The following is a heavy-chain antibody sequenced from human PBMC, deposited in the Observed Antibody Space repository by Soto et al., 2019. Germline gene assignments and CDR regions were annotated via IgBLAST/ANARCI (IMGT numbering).Heavy chain of an antibody. Sequence: PGGSLRLSCAASGFTFSTFTMNWVRQAPGKGPEWVSCISSSTYIYYADSVKGRFTASRDNAKNSLYLQMNSLTVEDTAVYYCTRDPRLADHWGQGTLVTVSS. CDR2: ISSSTYI. CDR3: TRDPRLADH. V-gene: IGHV3-21*04. J-gene: IGHJ5*02. CDR1: GFTFSTFT.